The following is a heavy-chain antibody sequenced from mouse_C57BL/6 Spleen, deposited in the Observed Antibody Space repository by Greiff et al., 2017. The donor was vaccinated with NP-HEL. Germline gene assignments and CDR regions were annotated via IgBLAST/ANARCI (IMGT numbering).Heavy chain of an antibody. CDR2: IWGVGST. CDR3: ASRYGYDGFAY. D-gene: IGHD2-2*01. J-gene: IGHJ3*01. CDR1: GFSLTSYG. Sequence: VNLVESGPGLVAPSQSLSITCTVSGFSLTSYGVDWVRQSPGKGLEWLGVIWGVGSTNYNSALKSRLSISKDNSKSQVFLKMNSLQTDDTAMYYCASRYGYDGFAYWGQGTLVTVSA. V-gene: IGHV2-6*01.